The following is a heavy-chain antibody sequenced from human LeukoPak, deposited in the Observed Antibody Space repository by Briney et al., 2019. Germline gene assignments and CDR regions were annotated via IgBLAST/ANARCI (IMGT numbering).Heavy chain of an antibody. J-gene: IGHJ4*02. CDR2: IWYDGSNK. CDR1: GFTFSSRG. V-gene: IGHV3-33*01. Sequence: GGSLRLSCVASGFTFSSRGTHWVRQAPGKGLEWVAVIWYDGSNKYYADSVKGRLTISRDNSQNTLYLQMNSLRAEDTAVYYCARDQNRSGLSNWGQGNLVTVSS. D-gene: IGHD6-19*01. CDR3: ARDQNRSGLSN.